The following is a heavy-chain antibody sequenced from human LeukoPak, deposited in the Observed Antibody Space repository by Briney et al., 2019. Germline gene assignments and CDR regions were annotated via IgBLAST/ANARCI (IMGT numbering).Heavy chain of an antibody. CDR2: ISTYNGNT. CDR1: GYNFDGYG. J-gene: IGHJ4*02. D-gene: IGHD2-2*01. V-gene: IGHV1-18*04. CDR3: ARDLGHCRSIICSSSAY. Sequence: ASVTVSCKGSGYNFDGYGVSWVRQAPGQGLEWMGWISTYNGNTIYAQKFEGRVTMTTDTSTNTVYMDLRSLRSDDTAVYYCARDLGHCRSIICSSSAYWGQGTLVTVSS.